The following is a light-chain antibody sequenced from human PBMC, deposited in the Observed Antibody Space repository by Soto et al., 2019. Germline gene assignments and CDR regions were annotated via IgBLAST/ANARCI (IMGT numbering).Light chain of an antibody. CDR2: WAS. CDR3: QQYYSPPQLT. Sequence: DIVMTQSPDSLAVSLGERATINCKSSQSVLYSSNNKNYLAWYQQKPGQPPKLLIYWASTRESGVPDRFSGSGSGTDFTLTISSLQAEDVAVSYCQQYYSPPQLTFGGGTKVEIK. CDR1: QSVLYSSNNKNY. J-gene: IGKJ4*01. V-gene: IGKV4-1*01.